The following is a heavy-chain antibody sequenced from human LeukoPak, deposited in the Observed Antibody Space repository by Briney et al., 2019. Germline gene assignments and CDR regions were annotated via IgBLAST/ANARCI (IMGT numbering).Heavy chain of an antibody. Sequence: ASVKVSCKASGYTFTSYGISWVRQAPGQGLEWMGWISAYNGNTNYAQKLQGRVTMTTDTSTSTAYMELRSLRSDDTAVYYCAKDYSGTYFRGADYWGQGTLVTVSS. CDR2: ISAYNGNT. V-gene: IGHV1-18*01. J-gene: IGHJ4*02. D-gene: IGHD1-26*01. CDR3: AKDYSGTYFRGADY. CDR1: GYTFTSYG.